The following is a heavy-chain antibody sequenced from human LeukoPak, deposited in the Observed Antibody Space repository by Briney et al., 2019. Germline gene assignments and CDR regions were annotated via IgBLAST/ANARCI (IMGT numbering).Heavy chain of an antibody. CDR3: ARDWGVFGPRIAADGGDY. Sequence: ASGKLSCQAAGYTLASYGISWVRPAPGQGSEWMGWISAYNGNTNYAQKLQGRVTMTTDTSTSTAYMELRSLRSDDTAVYYCARDWGVFGPRIAADGGDYWGQGTLATVSS. J-gene: IGHJ4*02. CDR1: GYTLASYG. D-gene: IGHD6-13*01. V-gene: IGHV1-18*01. CDR2: ISAYNGNT.